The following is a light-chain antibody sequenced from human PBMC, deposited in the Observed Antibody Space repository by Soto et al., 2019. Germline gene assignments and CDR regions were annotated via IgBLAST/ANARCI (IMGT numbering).Light chain of an antibody. Sequence: QSALTQPASASGSPGQSITISCTRTSSDVGGYNYVSWYQQHPGKAPKLMIYEVSNRPSGVSNRFSGSKSGNTASLTISGLQAEDEADYYCSSYTGSSTLVFGGGTKLTVL. J-gene: IGLJ3*02. CDR3: SSYTGSSTLV. CDR1: SSDVGGYNY. V-gene: IGLV2-14*01. CDR2: EVS.